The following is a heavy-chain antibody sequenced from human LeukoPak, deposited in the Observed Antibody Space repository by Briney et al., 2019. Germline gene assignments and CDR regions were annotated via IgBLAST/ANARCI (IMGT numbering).Heavy chain of an antibody. CDR3: GRPLQRGSWTQRALDY. Sequence: GASVKVSCKASGYTFTSYDISWVRQATGQGLEWVGWMNPNSGNAGYAQRFQGRVTMTRNNSISTAYMELTSLRSEDTAVYYCGRPLQRGSWTQRALDYWGQGTLVTVPS. D-gene: IGHD3-10*01. CDR1: GYTFTSYD. V-gene: IGHV1-8*01. CDR2: MNPNSGNA. J-gene: IGHJ4*02.